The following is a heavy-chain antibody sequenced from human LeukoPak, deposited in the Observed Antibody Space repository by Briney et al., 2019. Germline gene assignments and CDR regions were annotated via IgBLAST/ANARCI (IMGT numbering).Heavy chain of an antibody. CDR3: ARDLYRIVVVPHYFDY. CDR2: IKQDGSEK. Sequence: GGSLRLSCAASGFTFSSYWMSWVRQAPGKWLEWVANIKQDGSEKYYVDSVKGRFTISRGNAKNSLYLQMNSLRAEDTAVYYCARDLYRIVVVPHYFDYWGQGTLVTVSS. V-gene: IGHV3-7*01. CDR1: GFTFSSYW. J-gene: IGHJ4*02. D-gene: IGHD3-22*01.